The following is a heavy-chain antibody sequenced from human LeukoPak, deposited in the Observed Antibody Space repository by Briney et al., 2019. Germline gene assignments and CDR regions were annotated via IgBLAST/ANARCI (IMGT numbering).Heavy chain of an antibody. CDR1: GFTFSNAW. V-gene: IGHV3-15*01. CDR3: AKTINWQFDY. J-gene: IGHJ4*02. D-gene: IGHD1-1*01. Sequence: GGSLRLSCAASGFTFSNAWMSWVRQAPGKGLEWVGRIKSKTDGGTTDYAAPVKGRFTISRDDSKNTLYLQMNSLRAEDTAVYYCAKTINWQFDYWGQGTLVTVSS. CDR2: IKSKTDGGTT.